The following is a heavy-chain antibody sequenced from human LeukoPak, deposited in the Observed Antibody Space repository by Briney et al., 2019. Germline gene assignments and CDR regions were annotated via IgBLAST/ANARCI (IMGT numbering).Heavy chain of an antibody. CDR1: GGSISSYY. D-gene: IGHD6-13*01. V-gene: IGHV4-4*07. CDR3: ARGDGSAYSSSWYRDNWFDP. Sequence: SETLSLTCTVSGGSISSYYWSWIRQPAGKGLEWIGRIYTSGSTNYNPSLKSRVTMSVDTSKNQFSLKLSSVPAADTAVYYCARGDGSAYSSSWYRDNWFDPWGQGTLVTVSS. J-gene: IGHJ5*02. CDR2: IYTSGST.